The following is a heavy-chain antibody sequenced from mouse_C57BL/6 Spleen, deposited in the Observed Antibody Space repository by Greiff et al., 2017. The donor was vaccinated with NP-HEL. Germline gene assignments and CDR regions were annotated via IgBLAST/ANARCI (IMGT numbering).Heavy chain of an antibody. CDR1: GFNIKDYY. V-gene: IGHV14-2*01. Sequence: EVKLQESGAELVKPGASVKLSCTASGFNIKDYYMHWVKQRTEQGLEWIGRIDPEDGETKYAPKFQGKATISADTSSNPAYLQLSSLPSEDHALYFLALLGTPFSYQGQGTLVTVSA. J-gene: IGHJ3*01. CDR3: ALLGTPFSY. CDR2: IDPEDGET.